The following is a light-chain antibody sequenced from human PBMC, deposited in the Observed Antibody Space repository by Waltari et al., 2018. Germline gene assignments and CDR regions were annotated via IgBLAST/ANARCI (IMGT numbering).Light chain of an antibody. CDR1: QSVLYSSNNKNY. Sequence: DIVMTQSPDSLAVSLGERATINCKSSQSVLYSSNNKNYLAWYQQKPGQPPKLRIYRASTRESVVPDLFSGSGSGTDFTLTISSLQAEDVAVYYCEQYYSTLLTFGGGTKVEIK. V-gene: IGKV4-1*01. CDR3: EQYYSTLLT. CDR2: RAS. J-gene: IGKJ4*01.